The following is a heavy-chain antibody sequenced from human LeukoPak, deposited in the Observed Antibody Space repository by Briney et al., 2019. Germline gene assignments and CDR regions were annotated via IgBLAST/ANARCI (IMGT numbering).Heavy chain of an antibody. J-gene: IGHJ3*02. Sequence: GGSLRLSCAASGFTFSSYSMNWVRQAPGKGLEWVSSISSSSSYIYYADSVKGRFTISRDNAKNSLYLQMNSLRAEDTAVYYCARAGVGATNDIWGQGTMVTVSS. D-gene: IGHD1-26*01. V-gene: IGHV3-21*01. CDR1: GFTFSSYS. CDR3: ARAGVGATNDI. CDR2: ISSSSSYI.